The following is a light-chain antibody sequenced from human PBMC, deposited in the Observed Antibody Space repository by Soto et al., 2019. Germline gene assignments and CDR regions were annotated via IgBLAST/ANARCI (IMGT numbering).Light chain of an antibody. CDR2: DAS. CDR1: QGVSSY. CDR3: QQRSNWLT. Sequence: EIVLTQSPATLSLSPGERATLSCSASQGVSSYLAWYQQKPGQAPRLLIYDASNRATGIPARFSGSGPGTDSPLTISSLEPEDFADDYCQQRSNWLTFGGGTKVEIK. J-gene: IGKJ4*01. V-gene: IGKV3D-11*01.